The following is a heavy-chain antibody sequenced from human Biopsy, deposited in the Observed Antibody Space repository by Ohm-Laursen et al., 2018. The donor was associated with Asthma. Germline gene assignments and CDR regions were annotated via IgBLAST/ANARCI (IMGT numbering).Heavy chain of an antibody. J-gene: IGHJ4*02. Sequence: SLRLSCAASGFTFDDYAMHWVRQAPGKGLEWVSGISWNSGSIGYADSVKGRFTISRDNAKNSLYLQMNSLRAEDTALYYRAKGEWELLEANFDYWGQGTLVTVSP. CDR2: ISWNSGSI. V-gene: IGHV3-9*01. CDR1: GFTFDDYA. D-gene: IGHD1-26*01. CDR3: AKGEWELLEANFDY.